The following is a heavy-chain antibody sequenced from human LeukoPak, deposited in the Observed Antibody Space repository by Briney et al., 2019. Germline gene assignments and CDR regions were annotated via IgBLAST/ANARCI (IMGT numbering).Heavy chain of an antibody. CDR1: GFTFSSYA. CDR2: ISGSGGST. D-gene: IGHD3-10*01. Sequence: GGSLRLSCAASGFTFSSYAMSWVRQAPGKGLEWVSAISGSGGSTYYADSVKGRFTISRDNSKNTLYLQMNSLRAEDTAVYYCAKVLLLWFGESNWGMDVWGQGTTVTVSS. CDR3: AKVLLLWFGESNWGMDV. V-gene: IGHV3-23*01. J-gene: IGHJ6*02.